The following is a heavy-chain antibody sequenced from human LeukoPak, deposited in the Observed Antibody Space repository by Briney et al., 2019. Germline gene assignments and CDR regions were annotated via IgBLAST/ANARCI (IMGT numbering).Heavy chain of an antibody. CDR2: IKQDGSEK. V-gene: IGHV3-7*01. J-gene: IGHJ4*02. Sequence: GGSLRLSCAASGFTLKNYWMSWVRQAPGKGLEWVANIKQDGSEKNYVDSVKGRFTISRDNAKNSLHLQVSSLRAEDTAVYYCARDTYNYDTSGYGLGYWGQGTLVTVSS. CDR3: ARDTYNYDTSGYGLGY. D-gene: IGHD3-22*01. CDR1: GFTLKNYW.